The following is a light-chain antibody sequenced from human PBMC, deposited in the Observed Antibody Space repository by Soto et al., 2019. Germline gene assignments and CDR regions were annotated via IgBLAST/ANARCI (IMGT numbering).Light chain of an antibody. CDR3: QQYSSHST. J-gene: IGKJ1*01. CDR2: DAS. V-gene: IGKV1-5*01. Sequence: DLKMTQTPSTLSASVGDRVTINCRASQNVNDYLAWYQQKPGNSPKVLIYDASTLESGVPSRFSGSGSGTEFTLTISGLQADDFATYYCQQYSSHSTFGQGPKVDIK. CDR1: QNVNDY.